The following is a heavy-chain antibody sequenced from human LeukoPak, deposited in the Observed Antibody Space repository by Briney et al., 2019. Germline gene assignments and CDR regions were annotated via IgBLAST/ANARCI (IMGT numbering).Heavy chain of an antibody. Sequence: GESLKISCKGSGYSFTSYWIGWVRQMPGKGLEWMGIIYPGDSGTRYSPSFQGQVTISADKSISTAYLQWSSLKASDTAMYYCARLGEGITTVTTFEPYAWFDPWGQGTLVTVSS. CDR2: IYPGDSGT. J-gene: IGHJ5*02. V-gene: IGHV5-51*01. D-gene: IGHD4-17*01. CDR3: ARLGEGITTVTTFEPYAWFDP. CDR1: GYSFTSYW.